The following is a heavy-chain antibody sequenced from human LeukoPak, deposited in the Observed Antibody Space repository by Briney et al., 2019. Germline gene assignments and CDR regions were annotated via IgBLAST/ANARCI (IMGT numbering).Heavy chain of an antibody. CDR2: ISWNSGSI. Sequence: PGRSLRLSCAASGFTFDDYAMHWVRHAPGKGLEWVSGISWNSGSIGYADSVKGRFTISRDNAKNSLYLQMNSLRAEDTALYFCAKGYDNYVGDAFDIWGQGTMVTVSS. CDR1: GFTFDDYA. CDR3: AKGYDNYVGDAFDI. J-gene: IGHJ3*02. V-gene: IGHV3-9*01. D-gene: IGHD3-22*01.